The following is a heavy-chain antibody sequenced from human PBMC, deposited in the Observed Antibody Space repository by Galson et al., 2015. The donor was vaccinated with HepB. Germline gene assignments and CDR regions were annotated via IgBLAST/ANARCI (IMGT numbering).Heavy chain of an antibody. V-gene: IGHV3-48*03. D-gene: IGHD3-9*01. CDR3: VREDDVLTGYYMGGFEI. Sequence: SLRLSCAASGFTFSSYEMNWVRQAPGKGLEWVSYISVGGNTIYYADSVKGRFTISRDNAKNTLYLQMNSLRAEDTAMYYCVREDDVLTGYYMGGFEIWGQGTMVTVSS. CDR2: ISVGGNTI. CDR1: GFTFSSYE. J-gene: IGHJ3*02.